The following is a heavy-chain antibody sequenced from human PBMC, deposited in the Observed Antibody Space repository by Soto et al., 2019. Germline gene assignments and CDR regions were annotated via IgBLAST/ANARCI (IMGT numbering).Heavy chain of an antibody. D-gene: IGHD4-17*01. CDR1: GGSISSYY. CDR3: ASGYGGVDY. J-gene: IGHJ4*02. V-gene: IGHV4-59*01. CDR2: IYYSGST. Sequence: QVQLQESGPGLVKPSETLSLTCTVSGGSISSYYWSWIRQPPGKGLEWIGYIYYSGSTNDNPSLKSRVTISVDTSKDQFSLKPSSVTAADTAVYYCASGYGGVDYWGQGTLVTVSS.